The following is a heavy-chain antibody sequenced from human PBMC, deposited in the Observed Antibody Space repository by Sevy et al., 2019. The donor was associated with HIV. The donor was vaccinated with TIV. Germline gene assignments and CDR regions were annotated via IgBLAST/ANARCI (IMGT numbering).Heavy chain of an antibody. CDR3: ARVTAYRSGGSCYSTMGADV. Sequence: RGYLRLSCAASGFTFSSYSMIWVRQAPRKGLEWVSSISGSSNYIYYPDSVKGRFTISRDNAKNSLFLQMNSLRAEDTAVYYCARVTAYRSGGSCYSTMGADVWGQGTTVTVSS. CDR1: GFTFSSYS. J-gene: IGHJ6*02. D-gene: IGHD2-15*01. V-gene: IGHV3-21*01. CDR2: ISGSSNYI.